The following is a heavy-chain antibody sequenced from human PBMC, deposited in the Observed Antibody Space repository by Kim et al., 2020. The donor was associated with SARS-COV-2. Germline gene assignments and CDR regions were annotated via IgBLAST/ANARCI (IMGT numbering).Heavy chain of an antibody. D-gene: IGHD4-4*01. CDR3: SRGQGTSNGPSWRWFDP. CDR1: GYTFTKND. V-gene: IGHV1-8*01. Sequence: ASVKVSCKASGYTFTKNDINWVRQAPGQGLEWMGWMNPKSGNSVFAQKFQGRVTVTTNISVSTAYMELGSLRSDDTAIYFCSRGQGTSNGPSWRWFDP. CDR2: MNPKSGNS. J-gene: IGHJ5*02.